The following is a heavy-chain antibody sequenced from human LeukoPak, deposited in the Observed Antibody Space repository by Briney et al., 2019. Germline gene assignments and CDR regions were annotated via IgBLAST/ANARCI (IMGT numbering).Heavy chain of an antibody. Sequence: PVASVKVSCKASGGTFSSYAISWVREAPGQGLEWMGRIIPILGIANYAQKFQGRVTITADKSTSTAYMELSSLSSEDTAVYYCAREEDSSSSVFDYWGQGTLVTVSS. V-gene: IGHV1-69*04. CDR1: GGTFSSYA. CDR2: IIPILGIA. J-gene: IGHJ4*02. D-gene: IGHD6-6*01. CDR3: AREEDSSSSVFDY.